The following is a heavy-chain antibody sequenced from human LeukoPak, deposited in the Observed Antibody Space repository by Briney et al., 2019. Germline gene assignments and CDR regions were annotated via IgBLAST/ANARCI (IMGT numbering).Heavy chain of an antibody. Sequence: GGSLRPSCAASGFTFSSYWMPWVRQAPGKGLVWVSRINSDGSITAYADSVKGRFTISRDNARNTLYLQMNSLGAEDTAVYYCARVTWNYVPFDYWGREPWSPSP. CDR1: GFTFSSYW. CDR3: ARVTWNYVPFDY. V-gene: IGHV3-74*01. CDR2: INSDGSIT. D-gene: IGHD3-10*02. J-gene: IGHJ4*02.